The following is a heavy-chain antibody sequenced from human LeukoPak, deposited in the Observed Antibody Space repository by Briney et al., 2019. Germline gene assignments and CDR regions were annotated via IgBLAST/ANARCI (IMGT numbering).Heavy chain of an antibody. Sequence: GRSLRLFCAASGFTFSSYGMHWVRQAPGKGLEWVAVIWYDGSNKYYADSVKGRLTISRDNPKNTLYLQMNSLRAEDAAVYYCAREHYNYYDNSGSIDYWGQGTLVTVSS. V-gene: IGHV3-33*01. CDR2: IWYDGSNK. CDR1: GFTFSSYG. CDR3: AREHYNYYDNSGSIDY. D-gene: IGHD3-22*01. J-gene: IGHJ4*02.